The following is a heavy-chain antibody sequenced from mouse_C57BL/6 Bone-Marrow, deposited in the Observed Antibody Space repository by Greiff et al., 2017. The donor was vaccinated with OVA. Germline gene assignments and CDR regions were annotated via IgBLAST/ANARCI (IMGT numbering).Heavy chain of an antibody. Sequence: EVKLEESGGGLVQPGGSMKLSCVASGFTFSNYWMNWVRQSPEKGLEWVAQIRLKSDNYATHYAESVKGRFTISRDDSKSSVYLQMNNLRAEDTGIYYCTVPRYQYYFDDWGQGTTLTVSS. CDR3: TVPRYQYYFDD. J-gene: IGHJ2*01. D-gene: IGHD1-3*01. V-gene: IGHV6-3*01. CDR1: GFTFSNYW. CDR2: IRLKSDNYAT.